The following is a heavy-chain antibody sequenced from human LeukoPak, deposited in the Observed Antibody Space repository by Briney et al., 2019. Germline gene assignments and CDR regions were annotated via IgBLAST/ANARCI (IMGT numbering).Heavy chain of an antibody. CDR3: ARSSSSGCYRRSSGDY. CDR2: IYHSGST. J-gene: IGHJ4*02. CDR1: GGSISSGGYY. D-gene: IGHD6-19*01. Sequence: SETLSLTCTVSGGSISSGGYYWSWIRQPPGKGLEWIGYIYHSGSTYYNPSLKSRVTISVDRSKNQFSLKLSSVTAADTAVYYCARSSSSGCYRRSSGDYWGQGTLVTVSS. V-gene: IGHV4-30-2*01.